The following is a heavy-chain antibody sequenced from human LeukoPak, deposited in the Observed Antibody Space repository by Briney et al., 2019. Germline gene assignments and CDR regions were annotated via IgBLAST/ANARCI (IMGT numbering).Heavy chain of an antibody. D-gene: IGHD2-8*01. Sequence: PSETLSLTCSVSGYSISSGYWWGWIRQPPGKAREWIGSLFSGGNTYYNPSLKRLLTRSVDTSKNQFSLGLNSVTAADTAIYYCARPRNGVIVLKPSVIVDFWGQGALVTVSS. CDR1: GYSISSGYW. J-gene: IGHJ4*02. V-gene: IGHV4-38-2*02. CDR3: ARPRNGVIVLKPSVIVDF. CDR2: LFSGGNT.